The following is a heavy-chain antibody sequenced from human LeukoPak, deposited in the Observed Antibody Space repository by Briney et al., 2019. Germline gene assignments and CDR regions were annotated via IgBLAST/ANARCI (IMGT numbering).Heavy chain of an antibody. CDR3: ARGAYCSSTSCSFDY. J-gene: IGHJ4*02. Sequence: PGGSLRLSCAASGFTFSSYSMNWVRQAPGKGLEWVSSISSSSSYIYYADSVKGRFTISRDNAKNSLYLQMNSLRAEDTAVYYCARGAYCSSTSCSFDYWGQGTLVTVSS. CDR1: GFTFSSYS. CDR2: ISSSSSYI. V-gene: IGHV3-21*01. D-gene: IGHD2-2*01.